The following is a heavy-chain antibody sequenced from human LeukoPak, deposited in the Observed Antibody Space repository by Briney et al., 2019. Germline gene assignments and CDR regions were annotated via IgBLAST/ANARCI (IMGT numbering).Heavy chain of an antibody. J-gene: IGHJ4*02. CDR1: GFIFKKYW. CDR2: IKEDGSET. CDR3: ARDSNDNYY. V-gene: IGHV3-7*01. D-gene: IGHD1-1*01. Sequence: GGSLRLSCAASGFIFKKYWMNWVRQVPGKGLECLANIKEDGSETYYADSVKGRFTISRDNPKNLLFLQINSLRVEDTAVYYCARDSNDNYYWGQGTLVTVSS.